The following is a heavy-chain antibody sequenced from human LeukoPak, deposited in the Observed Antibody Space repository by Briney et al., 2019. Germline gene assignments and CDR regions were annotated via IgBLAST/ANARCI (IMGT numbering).Heavy chain of an antibody. J-gene: IGHJ6*03. V-gene: IGHV1-8*03. CDR1: GYTFTSYD. CDR2: INPNSGNT. CDR3: ARGHCSGGSCYSWYYMDV. Sequence: ASVKVSCKASGYTFTSYDINRVRQAPGQGLEWMGWINPNSGNTVYTQKFQGRVTITRNTSISTAYMELNSLRSEDTAVYYCARGHCSGGSCYSWYYMDVWGKGTTVTVS. D-gene: IGHD2-15*01.